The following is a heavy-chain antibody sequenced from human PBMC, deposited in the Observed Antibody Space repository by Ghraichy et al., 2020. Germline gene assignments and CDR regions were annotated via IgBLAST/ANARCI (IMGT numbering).Heavy chain of an antibody. V-gene: IGHV3-23*01. Sequence: GGSLRLSCAVSGSTFSKYGMSWVRQAPGKGLEWVSAISGSGGSTYYGDSVKGRFTISRDNSKNTLYLQLNSLRAEDTAVYYCAKDTLYCSGVACYSPGDDWFDPWGQGTLVTVSS. CDR1: GSTFSKYG. CDR2: ISGSGGST. J-gene: IGHJ5*02. D-gene: IGHD2-15*01. CDR3: AKDTLYCSGVACYSPGDDWFDP.